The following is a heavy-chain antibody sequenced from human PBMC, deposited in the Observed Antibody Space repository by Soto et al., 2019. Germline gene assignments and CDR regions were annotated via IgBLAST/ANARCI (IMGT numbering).Heavy chain of an antibody. V-gene: IGHV4-34*01. CDR3: AACGGDEAPWWFDP. D-gene: IGHD2-21*02. CDR1: GGSFSGYY. J-gene: IGHJ5*02. Sequence: SETLSLTCAVYGGSFSGYYWSWIRQPPGRGLEWIGEINHSGSTNYNPSLKSRVTISVDTSKNQFSLKLSSVTAADTAVYYCAACGGDEAPWWFDPWGQGTLVTVSS. CDR2: INHSGST.